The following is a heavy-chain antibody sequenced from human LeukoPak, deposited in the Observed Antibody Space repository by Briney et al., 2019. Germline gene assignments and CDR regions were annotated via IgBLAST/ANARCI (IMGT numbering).Heavy chain of an antibody. J-gene: IGHJ4*02. CDR1: GFTFSSYA. CDR3: ATTEEVRYFLFDY. V-gene: IGHV3-30-3*01. Sequence: GGSLRLSCAASGFTFSSYAMHWVRQAPGKGLEWVAVISYDGINKYYADSVKGRFTISRDNSKNTLYLQMNSLRAEDTAVYYCATTEEVRYFLFDYWGQGTLVTVSS. D-gene: IGHD2/OR15-2a*01. CDR2: ISYDGINK.